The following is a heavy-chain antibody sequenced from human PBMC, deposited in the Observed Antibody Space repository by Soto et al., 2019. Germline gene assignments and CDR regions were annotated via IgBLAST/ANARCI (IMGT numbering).Heavy chain of an antibody. V-gene: IGHV1-2*02. D-gene: IGHD2-15*01. Sequence: GASVKVSCKVSGYSFTGYFMHWVRQAPGQGLEWMGWINPNSGGRYFAQKFQGRVTLTRDTSISTAYLELSGLTSDDTAFYYCARGRQPIIQCNGGSCYSNFDYWGQGTLVTVSS. CDR3: ARGRQPIIQCNGGSCYSNFDY. CDR1: GYSFTGYF. J-gene: IGHJ4*02. CDR2: INPNSGGR.